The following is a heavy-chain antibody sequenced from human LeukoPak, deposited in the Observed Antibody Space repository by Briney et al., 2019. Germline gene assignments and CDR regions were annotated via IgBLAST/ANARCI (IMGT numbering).Heavy chain of an antibody. CDR3: WGGGWKKPFDY. J-gene: IGHJ4*02. D-gene: IGHD2-21*01. V-gene: IGHV1-69*13. CDR2: IIPIFGTA. Sequence: SVTVSCTASGGTFSSYAISWVRQAPGQGLEWMGGIIPIFGTANYAQKFQGGVTITADESTSTAYMELSSLRSEDTAVYYCWGGGWKKPFDYWGQGTLVTVSS. CDR1: GGTFSSYA.